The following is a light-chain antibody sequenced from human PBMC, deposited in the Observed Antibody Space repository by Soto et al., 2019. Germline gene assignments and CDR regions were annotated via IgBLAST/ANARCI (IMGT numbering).Light chain of an antibody. V-gene: IGLV2-14*01. J-gene: IGLJ2*01. CDR3: SSYTSSSTSVV. Sequence: QSALTQPASVSGSPGQSITISCTGTSRDVGGYNYVSWYQQHPGKAPKLMIYDVSNRPSGVSNRFSGSKSGNTASLTISGLQAEDEADYYCSSYTSSSTSVVFGGGTKLTVL. CDR2: DVS. CDR1: SRDVGGYNY.